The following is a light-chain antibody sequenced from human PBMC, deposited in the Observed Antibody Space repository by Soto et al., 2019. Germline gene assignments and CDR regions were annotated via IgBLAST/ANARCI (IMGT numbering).Light chain of an antibody. CDR3: QQYYRYLT. CDR1: QDISNY. V-gene: IGKV1-33*01. CDR2: DAS. J-gene: IGKJ2*01. Sequence: DIQMTQSPSSLSASVGDRVTITCQASQDISNYLNWYQQKPGKAPKLLIYDASNLETGVPSRFSGSGSGTDFTFTISSLQPEDIAAYYCQQYYRYLTFGQGTKLEI.